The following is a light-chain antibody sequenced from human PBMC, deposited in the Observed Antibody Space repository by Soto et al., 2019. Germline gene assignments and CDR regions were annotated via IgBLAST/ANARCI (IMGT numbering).Light chain of an antibody. J-gene: IGLJ1*01. CDR3: NSYTSSAARV. CDR2: EVS. CDR1: SSDVGGHNF. V-gene: IGLV2-14*01. Sequence: QSALTQPASVSGSLGQSITISCTGTSSDVGGHNFVSWYQQHPGKAPKVIIFEVSNRPSGVSNRFSGSKSGNTASLTLSGLQAEDEADYYCNSYTSSAARVFGTGTKLPVL.